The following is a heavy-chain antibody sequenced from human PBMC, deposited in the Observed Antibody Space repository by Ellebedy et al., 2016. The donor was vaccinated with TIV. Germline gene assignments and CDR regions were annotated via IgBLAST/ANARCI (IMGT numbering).Heavy chain of an antibody. CDR2: IDPSDSYT. J-gene: IGHJ4*02. V-gene: IGHV5-10-1*01. CDR3: ARSPTYGSGDFDY. D-gene: IGHD3-10*01. CDR1: GYSFTSYW. Sequence: PGGSLRLSCKGSGYSFTSYWITWVRQMPGKGLEWMGRIDPSDSYTNYSPSFQGHVAISADKSISTAYLQWSSLKASDTAMYYCARSPTYGSGDFDYWGQGTLVTVSS.